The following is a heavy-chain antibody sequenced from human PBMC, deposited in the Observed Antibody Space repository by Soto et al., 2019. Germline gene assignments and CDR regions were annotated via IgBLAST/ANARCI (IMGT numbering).Heavy chain of an antibody. CDR2: ISHSGTV. D-gene: IGHD3-16*01. CDR1: SVSITSSNW. V-gene: IGHV4-4*02. CDR3: ARDYDGFDY. J-gene: IGHJ4*02. Sequence: PSETLSLTCDVSSVSITSSNWWTWVRQPPGKGLEWLGKISHSGTVNHNATLRSRVTISVDKHKNRLSLRLMSVTAADTAVYYCARDYDGFDYWGPGIRVTVSS.